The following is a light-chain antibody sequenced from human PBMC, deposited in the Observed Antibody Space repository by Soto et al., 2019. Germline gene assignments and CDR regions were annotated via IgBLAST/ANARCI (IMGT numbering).Light chain of an antibody. V-gene: IGKV1-8*01. Sequence: AIRMTQSPSSFSASTGDRVTITCRASQGISSYLAWYQRKPGKAPKLLIYAASTLQSGVPSRFSGSGSGTDFTLTISCLQSEDFATYYCQQYYSYLRTFGQGTKVDIK. CDR2: AAS. CDR3: QQYYSYLRT. CDR1: QGISSY. J-gene: IGKJ1*01.